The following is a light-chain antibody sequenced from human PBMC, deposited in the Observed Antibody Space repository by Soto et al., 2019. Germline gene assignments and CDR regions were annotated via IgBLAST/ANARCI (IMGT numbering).Light chain of an antibody. Sequence: EIVLTQSPATLPLSPGERATLSCRASQSVSSYLAWYQQKPGQAPRLLIYDASNRATGIPARFSGSGSGTDFTLSISSLEPEDSAIYYCQQRSNWPPITFGQGTRLESK. J-gene: IGKJ5*01. CDR1: QSVSSY. V-gene: IGKV3-11*01. CDR3: QQRSNWPPIT. CDR2: DAS.